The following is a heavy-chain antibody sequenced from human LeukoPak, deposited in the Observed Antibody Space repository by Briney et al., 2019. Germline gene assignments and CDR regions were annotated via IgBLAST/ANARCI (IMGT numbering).Heavy chain of an antibody. CDR1: GFTFSSYS. Sequence: GGSLRLSCAASGFTFSSYSMNWVRQAPGKGLEWVSSISSSSSYIYYADSVKGRFTISRDNAKNSLYLQMNSLRAEDTAVYYCARDKGDCGTIDYWGQGTLVTVSS. D-gene: IGHD2-21*02. V-gene: IGHV3-21*01. CDR3: ARDKGDCGTIDY. CDR2: ISSSSSYI. J-gene: IGHJ4*02.